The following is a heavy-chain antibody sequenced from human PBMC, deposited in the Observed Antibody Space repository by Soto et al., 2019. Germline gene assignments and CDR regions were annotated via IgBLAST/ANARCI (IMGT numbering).Heavy chain of an antibody. V-gene: IGHV3-23*01. Sequence: RGSLRLACASSGFNFVSSAMSWIRQPPGRGLEWVSGISNIGDNTFYANSVKGRFSVSRDNSKNTLFLHMDSLRAEDTAVYYCATRQAMSIWGQGTMVTVSS. J-gene: IGHJ4*02. CDR3: ATRQAMSI. CDR2: ISNIGDNT. CDR1: GFNFVSSA.